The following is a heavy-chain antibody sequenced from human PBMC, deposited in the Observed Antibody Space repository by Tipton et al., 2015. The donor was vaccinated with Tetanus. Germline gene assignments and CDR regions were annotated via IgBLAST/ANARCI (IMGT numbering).Heavy chain of an antibody. CDR2: IYYSGSN. V-gene: IGHV4-59*08. J-gene: IGHJ4*02. CDR3: ARLGYDILTGYHYDS. D-gene: IGHD3-9*01. CDR1: GGSISSYY. Sequence: TLSLTCTVSGGSISSYYWSWIRQPPGKGLEWIGYIYYSGSNNYNPSLKSRVTISVDTSKNQFSLKLSSVTAADTAVYYCARLGYDILTGYHYDSWGQGTLVTVSS.